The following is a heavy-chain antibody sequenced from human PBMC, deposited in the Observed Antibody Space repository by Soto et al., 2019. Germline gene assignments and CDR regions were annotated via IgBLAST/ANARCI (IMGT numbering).Heavy chain of an antibody. J-gene: IGHJ4*02. V-gene: IGHV4-30-2*01. CDR3: ARGGEYGDYPQKNFDY. D-gene: IGHD4-17*01. CDR2: IYPNENT. Sequence: SETLSLTCVVSGGSVSTGGYSWSWIRQPPGKGLELIGYIYPNENTFYNPSLKSRVTISADRSKNQLSLKVTSVTAEDTAVYYCARGGEYGDYPQKNFDYWGQGTLVTVSS. CDR1: GGSVSTGGYS.